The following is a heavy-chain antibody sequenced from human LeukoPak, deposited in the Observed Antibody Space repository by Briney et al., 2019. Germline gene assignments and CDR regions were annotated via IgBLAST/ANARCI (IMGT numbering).Heavy chain of an antibody. J-gene: IGHJ4*02. V-gene: IGHV3-53*01. Sequence: PGGSLRLSCAASGFTVSSNYMSWVRQAPGKGLEWVSVIYSGGSTYYADSVKGRFTISRDNSENTLYLQMNSLRAEDTAVYYCALSRHGELRLGELSLNYWGQGTLVTVSS. CDR1: GFTVSSNY. CDR3: ALSRHGELRLGELSLNY. D-gene: IGHD3-16*02. CDR2: IYSGGST.